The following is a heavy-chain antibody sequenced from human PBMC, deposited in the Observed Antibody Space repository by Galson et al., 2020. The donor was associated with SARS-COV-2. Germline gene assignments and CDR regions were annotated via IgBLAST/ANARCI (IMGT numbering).Heavy chain of an antibody. CDR1: GFTFSNVW. CDR3: ADMAPSPGSGN. V-gene: IGHV3-15*01. Sequence: GESLKISCSASGFTFSNVWMSWVRQAPGKGLEWVGRIKSKRDGGATDYAAPVKGRFSISRDDSTNTLYLQMDSLNTEDTAVYYCADMAPSPGSGNWGQGTLFTVSS. CDR2: IKSKRDGGAT. J-gene: IGHJ4*02. D-gene: IGHD6-19*01.